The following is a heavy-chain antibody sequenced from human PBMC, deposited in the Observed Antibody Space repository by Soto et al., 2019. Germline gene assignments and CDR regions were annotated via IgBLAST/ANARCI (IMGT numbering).Heavy chain of an antibody. CDR1: GFTFSSYA. V-gene: IGHV3-23*01. D-gene: IGHD4-4*01. CDR3: AKDSRSTVTVGNYFDP. J-gene: IGHJ5*02. Sequence: EVQLLESGGGLVQPGGSLRLSCAASGFTFSSYAMTWVRQAPGKGLEWVSSISGAAGNTQYVNSVKGRFTTSRDNSENTLFLQMNSLRVEDTARYYCAKDSRSTVTVGNYFDPWGQGTLVTVSS. CDR2: ISGAAGNT.